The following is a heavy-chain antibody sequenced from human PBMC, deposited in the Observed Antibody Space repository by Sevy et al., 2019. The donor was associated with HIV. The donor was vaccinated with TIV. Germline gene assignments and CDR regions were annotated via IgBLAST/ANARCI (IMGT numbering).Heavy chain of an antibody. D-gene: IGHD3-10*01. V-gene: IGHV3-30*18. Sequence: GGSLRLSCAASGFTFGSYDMYWVRQTPGKGLEWVALISFYGSNKEYADSVKGRFTISRDNSKHTVYLQMSSLKPEDTAVSYCAKDAFEVRGVLSSRGMPTYYHAMDLWGQGTTVTVSS. J-gene: IGHJ6*02. CDR1: GFTFGSYD. CDR2: ISFYGSNK. CDR3: AKDAFEVRGVLSSRGMPTYYHAMDL.